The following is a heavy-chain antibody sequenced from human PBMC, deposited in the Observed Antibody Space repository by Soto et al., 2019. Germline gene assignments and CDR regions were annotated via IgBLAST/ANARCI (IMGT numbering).Heavy chain of an antibody. J-gene: IGHJ4*02. CDR1: GGSISSSSYY. CDR3: ARQEYCDY. CDR2: TYYSGST. V-gene: IGHV4-39*01. Sequence: SETLSLTCTVSGGSISSSSYYWGWIRQPPGKGLEWIGSTYYSGSTYYNPSLKSRVTISVDTSKNQFSLKLSSVTAADTAVYYCARQEYCDYWGQGTLVTVSS.